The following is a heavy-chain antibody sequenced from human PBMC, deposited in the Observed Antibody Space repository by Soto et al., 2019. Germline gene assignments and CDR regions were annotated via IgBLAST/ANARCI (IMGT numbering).Heavy chain of an antibody. CDR1: GFTFDDYA. J-gene: IGHJ5*02. V-gene: IGHV3-9*01. Sequence: EVQLVESGGGLVQPGRSLRLSCAASGFTFDDYAMHWVRQAPGKGLEWVSGISWNSGSIGYADSVKGRFTISRDNAKNSMYLQMISLRAEDSALYYCAKDTGDYLSGWFDPWGQGTLVTVSA. CDR2: ISWNSGSI. CDR3: AKDTGDYLSGWFDP. D-gene: IGHD4-17*01.